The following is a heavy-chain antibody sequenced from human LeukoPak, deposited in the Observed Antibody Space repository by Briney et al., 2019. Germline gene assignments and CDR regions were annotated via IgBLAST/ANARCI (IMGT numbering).Heavy chain of an antibody. V-gene: IGHV3-7*01. D-gene: IGHD5-18*01. CDR3: ARGQLWLLGAFDI. Sequence: GGSLRLSCAASGFTFSDYYMSWIRQAPGKGLEWVANIKQDGSEKYYVDSVKGRFTISRDNAKNSLYLQMNSLRAEDTAVYYCARGQLWLLGAFDIWGQGTMVTVSS. CDR1: GFTFSDYY. CDR2: IKQDGSEK. J-gene: IGHJ3*02.